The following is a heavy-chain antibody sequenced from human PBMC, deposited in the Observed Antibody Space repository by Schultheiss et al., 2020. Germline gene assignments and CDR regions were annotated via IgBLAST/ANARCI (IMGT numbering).Heavy chain of an antibody. J-gene: IGHJ6*02. Sequence: CGPTLVKPTQTLTLTCTFSGFSLSTSGVGVGWIRQPPGKALEWLARIDWDDDKYYSTSLKTRLTISKDTSKNQVVLTMTNMDPVDTATYYCARIDRGYFYGMDVWGRGNTGTVPS. V-gene: IGHV2-70*11. CDR1: GFSLSTSGVG. CDR2: IDWDDDK. CDR3: ARIDRGYFYGMDV. D-gene: IGHD1-14*01.